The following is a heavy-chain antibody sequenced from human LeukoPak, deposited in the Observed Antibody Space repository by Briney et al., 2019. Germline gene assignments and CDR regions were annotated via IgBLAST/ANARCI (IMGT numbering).Heavy chain of an antibody. J-gene: IGHJ6*03. CDR2: MNPNSGNT. Sequence: ASVKVSCKASGYTFTGYYMHWVRQATGQGLEWMGWMNPNSGNTGYAQKFQGRVTITRNTSISTAYMELSSLRSEDTAVYYCARGLSRYYMDVWGKGTTVTVSS. CDR1: GYTFTGYY. CDR3: ARGLSRYYMDV. V-gene: IGHV1-8*03. D-gene: IGHD2-2*01.